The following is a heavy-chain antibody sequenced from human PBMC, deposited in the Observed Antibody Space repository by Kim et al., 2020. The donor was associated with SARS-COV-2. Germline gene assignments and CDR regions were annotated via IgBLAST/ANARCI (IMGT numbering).Heavy chain of an antibody. V-gene: IGHV3-7*03. D-gene: IGHD6-13*01. J-gene: IGHJ5*01. CDR3: ARDATRSSWMDS. Sequence: DVGSVRGRFTISRDNANNLLYLQMDRLRAEDTAVYVCARDATRSSWMDSWGQGTLVTVSS.